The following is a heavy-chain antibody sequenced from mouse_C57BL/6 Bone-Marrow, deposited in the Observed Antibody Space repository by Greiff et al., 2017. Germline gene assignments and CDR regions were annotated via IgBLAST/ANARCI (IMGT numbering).Heavy chain of an antibody. CDR1: GYTFTSYW. CDR3: ARSPTGTAWFAY. Sequence: QVQLQQPGAELVKPGASVKLSCKASGYTFTSYWMPWVKQRPGQGLEWIGMIHPNSGSTNYNEKFKSKATLTVDKSSSTAYMQLSSLTSEDSAVYYCARSPTGTAWFAYWGQGTLVTVSA. D-gene: IGHD4-1*02. V-gene: IGHV1-64*01. J-gene: IGHJ3*01. CDR2: IHPNSGST.